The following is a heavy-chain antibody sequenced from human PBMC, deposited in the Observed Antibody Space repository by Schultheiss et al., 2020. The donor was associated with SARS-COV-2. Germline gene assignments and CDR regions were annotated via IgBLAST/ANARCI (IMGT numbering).Heavy chain of an antibody. Sequence: GGSLRLSCEASGFTFSSYGMHWVRQAPGKGLEWVAVIWYDGSNKYYADSVKGRFTISRDNSKNTLYLQMNSLRAEDTAVYYCAREGLLGPYYYYGMDVWGQGTTVTVSS. J-gene: IGHJ6*02. CDR2: IWYDGSNK. CDR1: GFTFSSYG. CDR3: AREGLLGPYYYYGMDV. D-gene: IGHD2/OR15-2a*01. V-gene: IGHV3-33*01.